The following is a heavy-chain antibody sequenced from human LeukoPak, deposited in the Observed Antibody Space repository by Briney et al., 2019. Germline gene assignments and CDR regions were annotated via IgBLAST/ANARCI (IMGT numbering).Heavy chain of an antibody. Sequence: PSETLSLTCTVSGGSISSYYWSWIRQPPGKGLEWIGYIYYSGSTNYNPSLKSRVTISVDTSKNPFSLKLSSVTAADTAVYYCARGPRQLWAPHYYYYMDVWGKGTTVTVSS. D-gene: IGHD5-18*01. CDR1: GGSISSYY. V-gene: IGHV4-59*01. J-gene: IGHJ6*03. CDR3: ARGPRQLWAPHYYYYMDV. CDR2: IYYSGST.